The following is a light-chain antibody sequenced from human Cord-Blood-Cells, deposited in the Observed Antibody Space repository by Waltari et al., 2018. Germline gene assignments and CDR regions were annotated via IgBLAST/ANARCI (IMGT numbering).Light chain of an antibody. Sequence: QSALTHPPSASRFPGQSVTSSCTGTTSTVGGYNFVSCYQPHPGKAPKLMIYEVSKRPSGVPDRFSGSKSGNTASLTVSGLQAEDEADYYCSSYAGSNNFDVVFGGGTKLTVL. J-gene: IGLJ2*01. CDR1: TSTVGGYNF. CDR2: EVS. CDR3: SSYAGSNNFDVV. V-gene: IGLV2-8*01.